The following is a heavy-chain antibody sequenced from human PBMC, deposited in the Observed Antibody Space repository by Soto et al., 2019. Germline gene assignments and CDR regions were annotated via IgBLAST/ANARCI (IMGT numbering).Heavy chain of an antibody. D-gene: IGHD6-13*01. J-gene: IGHJ5*02. CDR3: AKEGHIAAAPFDP. Sequence: GGSLRLSCAASGFTFSSYGMHWVRQAPGKGLEWVAVISYDGSNKYYADSVKGRFTISRDNSKNTLYLQMNSLRAEDTAVYYCAKEGHIAAAPFDPWGQGTLVTVSS. CDR1: GFTFSSYG. CDR2: ISYDGSNK. V-gene: IGHV3-30*18.